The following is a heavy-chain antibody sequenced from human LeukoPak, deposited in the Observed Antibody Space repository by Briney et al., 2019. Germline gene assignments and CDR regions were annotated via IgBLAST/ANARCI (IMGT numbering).Heavy chain of an antibody. Sequence: PSETLSLTCAVYGGSFSGYYWSWIRQPPGKGLEWIGEISHSGSTNYNPSLKSRVTISVDTSKNQFSLKLSSVTAADTAVYYCARGLYYDSSGTGLNFDYWAQGTLVTVSS. CDR3: ARGLYYDSSGTGLNFDY. CDR2: ISHSGST. CDR1: GGSFSGYY. V-gene: IGHV4-34*01. J-gene: IGHJ4*02. D-gene: IGHD3-22*01.